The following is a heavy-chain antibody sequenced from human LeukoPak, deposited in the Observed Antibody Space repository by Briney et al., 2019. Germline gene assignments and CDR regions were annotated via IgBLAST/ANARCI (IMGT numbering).Heavy chain of an antibody. J-gene: IGHJ4*02. CDR2: IYTSGST. CDR1: GGSISSYY. V-gene: IGHV4-4*07. CDR3: ARDYYDSSGSNHFDY. Sequence: PSETLSLTCTVSGGSISSYYWSWIRQPAGKGLEWIGRIYTSGSTNYNPSLKSRVTMSVDTSKNQFSLKLSSVTAADTAVYYCARDYYDSSGSNHFDYWGQGTLVTVSS. D-gene: IGHD3-22*01.